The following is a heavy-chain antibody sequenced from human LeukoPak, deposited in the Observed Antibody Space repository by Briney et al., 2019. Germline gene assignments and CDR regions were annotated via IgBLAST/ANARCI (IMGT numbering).Heavy chain of an antibody. V-gene: IGHV1-2*04. Sequence: GASVKVSCKASGYTFTGYYMHWVRQAPGQGLEWMGWINPNSGGTNYAQNFQGWVTMSRDTSISTAYMELSRLRSDDTAVYYCARDIGDATHDALDIWGQGTMVTVSS. CDR3: ARDIGDATHDALDI. D-gene: IGHD2-21*02. CDR2: INPNSGGT. J-gene: IGHJ3*02. CDR1: GYTFTGYY.